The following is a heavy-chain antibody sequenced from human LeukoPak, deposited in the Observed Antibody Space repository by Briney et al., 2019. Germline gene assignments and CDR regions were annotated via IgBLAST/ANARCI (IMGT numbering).Heavy chain of an antibody. V-gene: IGHV1-18*01. J-gene: IGHJ3*02. CDR2: ISAYNGNT. Sequence: ASVTVSCKASGYTFTSYGISWVRQAPGQGLEWMGWISAYNGNTNYAQKLQGRVTMTADTSTSTAYMELRSLRSDDTAVYYCARVGYNDDAFDIWGQGTMVTVSS. CDR3: ARVGYNDDAFDI. D-gene: IGHD5-24*01. CDR1: GYTFTSYG.